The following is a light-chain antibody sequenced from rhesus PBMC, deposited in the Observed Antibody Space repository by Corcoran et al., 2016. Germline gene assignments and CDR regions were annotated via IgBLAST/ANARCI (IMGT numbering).Light chain of an antibody. J-gene: IGLJ6*01. CDR2: EVS. CDR1: SSDIGGYNY. V-gene: IGLV2-32*01. CDR3: CSYAGSYTFDV. Sequence: QAALTQPRSVSGSPGQSVTISCTGTSSDIGGYNYVSWYQQHPGTAPKLMIYEVSKRPSGVSDRFSGSKSGNTASLTISGLQAEDEADYYCCSYAGSYTFDVFGSGTKLTVF.